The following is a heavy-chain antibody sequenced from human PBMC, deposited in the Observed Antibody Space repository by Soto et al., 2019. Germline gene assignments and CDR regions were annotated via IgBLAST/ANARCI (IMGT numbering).Heavy chain of an antibody. CDR3: ARESEDLTSNFDY. CDR2: ISSTTNYI. V-gene: IGHV3-21*06. Sequence: AGGSLRLSCAASGFTFTRYSMNWVRQAPGKGLEWVSSISSTTNYIYYGDSMKGRFTISRDNAKNSLYLEMNSLRAEDTAVYYCARESEDLTSNFDYWGQGALVTVSS. J-gene: IGHJ4*02. CDR1: GFTFTRYS.